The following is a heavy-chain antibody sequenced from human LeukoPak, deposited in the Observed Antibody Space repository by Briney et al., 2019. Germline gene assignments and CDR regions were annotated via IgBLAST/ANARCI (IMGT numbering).Heavy chain of an antibody. CDR1: GFTVSSNY. J-gene: IGHJ4*02. D-gene: IGHD3-10*01. CDR3: AKTPNDYYGSGSYWDDY. CDR2: IYSGGST. V-gene: IGHV3-53*01. Sequence: GGSLRLSCAASGFTVSSNYMSWVRQAPGKGLEWVSVIYSGGSTYYADSVKGRFTISRDNSKNTLYLQMNSLRAEDTAVYYCAKTPNDYYGSGSYWDDYWGQGTLVTVSS.